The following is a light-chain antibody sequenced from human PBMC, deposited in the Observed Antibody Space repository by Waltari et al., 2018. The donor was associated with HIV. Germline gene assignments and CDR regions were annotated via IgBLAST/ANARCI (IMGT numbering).Light chain of an antibody. CDR2: GVS. CDR1: RSDIGGYDY. CDR3: SAYTSISTLAV. Sequence: QSALTQPASVSGSPGQSIPLSCTGTRSDIGGYDYVSSYQQHPGKAPKLMIYGVSSRPSGVSNRFSGSRSGNTASLTISGLQAEDEADYYCSAYTSISTLAVFGGGTKLTVL. J-gene: IGLJ2*01. V-gene: IGLV2-14*01.